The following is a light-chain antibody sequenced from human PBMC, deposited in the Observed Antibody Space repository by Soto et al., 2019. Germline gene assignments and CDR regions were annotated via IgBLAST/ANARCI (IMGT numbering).Light chain of an antibody. CDR1: QSVSSN. J-gene: IGKJ5*01. Sequence: EIVMTQSPATLSVSPGERATLSCRASQSVSSNLAWYQQKPGQAPRLLIYATSNRATGIPDRFSGSGSGTEFTLTISSLQPQEVAVYHCCQYDNKPPITFGQGTRLEIK. CDR3: CQYDNKPPIT. V-gene: IGKV3-15*01. CDR2: ATS.